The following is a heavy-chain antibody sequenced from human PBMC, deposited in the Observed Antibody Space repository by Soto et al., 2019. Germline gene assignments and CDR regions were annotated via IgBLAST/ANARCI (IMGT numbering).Heavy chain of an antibody. Sequence: EVQLLESGGGLVQPGGSLSLSCAASAFTFNNYAMSWVRQAPGKGLEWVSGIGGSGRTTYYADSVKGRFTISRDNSNNTLFRKMNSLRAEDTAGYYGAKSSDSDSSGDVYDYWGQGTRVTVAS. J-gene: IGHJ4*02. V-gene: IGHV3-23*01. CDR2: IGGSGRTT. CDR3: AKSSDSDSSGDVYDY. D-gene: IGHD3-22*01. CDR1: AFTFNNYA.